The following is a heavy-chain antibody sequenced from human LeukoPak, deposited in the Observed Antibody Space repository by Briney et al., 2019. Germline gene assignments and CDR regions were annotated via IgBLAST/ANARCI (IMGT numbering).Heavy chain of an antibody. CDR1: GFTLSSYG. J-gene: IGHJ4*02. V-gene: IGHV3-23*01. Sequence: GGSLRLSCAASGFTLSSYGMSWVRQAPGKGLEWVSAISGSGGSTYYADSVKGRFTISRDNSKNTLYLQMNSLRAEDTAVYYCARDFYGSGSYDDYWGQGTLVTVSS. D-gene: IGHD3-10*01. CDR2: ISGSGGST. CDR3: ARDFYGSGSYDDY.